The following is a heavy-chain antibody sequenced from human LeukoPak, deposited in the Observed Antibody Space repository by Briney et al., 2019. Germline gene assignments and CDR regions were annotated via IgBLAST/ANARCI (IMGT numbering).Heavy chain of an antibody. CDR1: GYTFTSYD. J-gene: IGHJ6*02. CDR3: ARENIVVVTAITSGYGMDV. CDR2: MNPNSGNT. Sequence: ASVKVSCKASGYTFTSYDINWVRQATGQGLEWMGWMNPNSGNTGYAQKFQGRVTMTRNTSTSTAYMELSSLRSEDTAVYYCARENIVVVTAITSGYGMDVWGQGTTVTVSS. V-gene: IGHV1-8*01. D-gene: IGHD2-21*02.